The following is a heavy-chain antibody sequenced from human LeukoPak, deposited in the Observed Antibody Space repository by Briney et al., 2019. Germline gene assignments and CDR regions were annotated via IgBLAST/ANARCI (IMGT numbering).Heavy chain of an antibody. CDR3: ARGKVYGSGTHTFDP. J-gene: IGHJ5*02. Sequence: PSETLSLTCTVSGGSISSYYWSWIRQPPGKGLEWIGYIYYSGSTNYNPSLKSRVTMSVDTSKNQFSLKLSSVTAADTAVYYCARGKVYGSGTHTFDPWGQGTLVTVSS. CDR1: GGSISSYY. CDR2: IYYSGST. D-gene: IGHD3-10*01. V-gene: IGHV4-59*12.